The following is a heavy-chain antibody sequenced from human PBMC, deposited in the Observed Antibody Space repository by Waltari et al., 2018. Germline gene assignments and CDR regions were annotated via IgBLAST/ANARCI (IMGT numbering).Heavy chain of an antibody. V-gene: IGHV1-2*06. CDR1: GYTFTGYY. J-gene: IGHJ4*02. D-gene: IGHD3-22*01. CDR3: ARHVYDSSGYYYFSDY. Sequence: QVQLVQSGAEVKKPGASVKVSCKASGYTFTGYYMHWVRRAPGQGLEWMGRINPNSGGTNYAQKFQGRVTMTRDTSISTAYMELSRLRSDDTAVYYCARHVYDSSGYYYFSDYWGQGTLVTVSS. CDR2: INPNSGGT.